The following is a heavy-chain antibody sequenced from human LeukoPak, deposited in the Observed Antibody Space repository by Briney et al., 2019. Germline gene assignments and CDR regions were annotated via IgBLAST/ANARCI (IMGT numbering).Heavy chain of an antibody. CDR1: GFTFSDYN. D-gene: IGHD3-9*01. Sequence: PGGSLRLSCAASGFTFSDYNMNWVRQAPGKGLEWVSYITNGGSTIHHADSVKGRFTISRDNAKKTLYLQMNSLRAEDTAVYYCARSIGLTGGGVDVWGQETTVTVSS. J-gene: IGHJ6*02. V-gene: IGHV3-11*01. CDR3: ARSIGLTGGGVDV. CDR2: ITNGGSTI.